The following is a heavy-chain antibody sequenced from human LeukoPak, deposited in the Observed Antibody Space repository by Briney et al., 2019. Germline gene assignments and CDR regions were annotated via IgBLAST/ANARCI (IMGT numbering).Heavy chain of an antibody. V-gene: IGHV4-61*02. Sequence: SETLSLTCTVSGNSISSGDNYWSWIRQPAGKGLEWIGRIYTSGSTYYNPSLKSRVTIAVETSKNQFSLKLSSVTAADKAVYYCARSCRILDIVATIRARLGGNGFDIWGQGTMVTVSS. CDR3: ARSCRILDIVATIRARLGGNGFDI. J-gene: IGHJ3*02. CDR2: IYTSGST. D-gene: IGHD5-12*01. CDR1: GNSISSGDNY.